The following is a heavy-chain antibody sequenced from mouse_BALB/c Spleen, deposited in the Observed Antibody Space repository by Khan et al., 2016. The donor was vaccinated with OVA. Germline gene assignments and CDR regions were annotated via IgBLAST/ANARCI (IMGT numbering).Heavy chain of an antibody. CDR3: VKKGYYGYGNAWFAY. CDR2: IWGDGNT. V-gene: IGHV2-3*01. J-gene: IGHJ3*01. D-gene: IGHD1-2*01. CDR1: GFSLTSYG. Sequence: QVQLKESGPGLVAPSQSLSITCTVSGFSLTSYGVSWVRQPPGKGLEWLGVIWGDGNTNYHSALISRLSISKDNSKSQVFLKLNSLQTDDKTTYYCVKKGYYGYGNAWFAYWGQGTLVTVSA.